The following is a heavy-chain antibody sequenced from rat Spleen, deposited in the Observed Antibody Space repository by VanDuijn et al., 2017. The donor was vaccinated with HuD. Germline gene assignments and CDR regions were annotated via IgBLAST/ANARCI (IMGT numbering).Heavy chain of an antibody. CDR2: ISTGGGNT. CDR1: GFTFNDYW. J-gene: IGHJ2*01. CDR3: ARPNGYFDY. Sequence: EVQLVESGGGLVQPGRSLKLSCVASGFTFNDYWMTWIRQAPGKGLEWVASISTGGGNTYYRDSVKGRFTISRDNAKSTLYLQMDSLRSEDTATYYCARPNGYFDYWGQGVMVTVSS. V-gene: IGHV5-31*01. D-gene: IGHD1-7*01.